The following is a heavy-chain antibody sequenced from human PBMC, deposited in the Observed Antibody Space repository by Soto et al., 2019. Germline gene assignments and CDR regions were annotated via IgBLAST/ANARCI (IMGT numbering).Heavy chain of an antibody. CDR2: IWYDGSNK. Sequence: QVQLVESGGGVVQPGRSLRLSCAASGFSFSTYGMHWVRQAPGKGLEWVATIWYDGSNKYYTDSVKGRFTISRDNSKNTLYLHMNSLRDEDTAIYFCARRMPAEGTGCVDYWGQGTLDTVSS. CDR1: GFSFSTYG. V-gene: IGHV3-33*01. CDR3: ARRMPAEGTGCVDY. D-gene: IGHD1-1*01. J-gene: IGHJ4*02.